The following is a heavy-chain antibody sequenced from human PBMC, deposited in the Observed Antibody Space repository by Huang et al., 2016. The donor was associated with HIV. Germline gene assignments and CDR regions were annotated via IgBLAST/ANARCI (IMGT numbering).Heavy chain of an antibody. J-gene: IGHJ4*02. V-gene: IGHV1-2*02. Sequence: QVQLVQSGAEVKNPGASVRVSCKASGYTFTDSNIHWVRQAPGQGLEWRGGINPKGGGTIYAQRLQGGITMTRDTTISTVHMDLRRIQSDDTAVYFCARDWSFGSSTSPADWGQGTLVTVSS. CDR3: ARDWSFGSSTSPAD. CDR2: INPKGGGT. D-gene: IGHD6-6*01. CDR1: GYTFTDSN.